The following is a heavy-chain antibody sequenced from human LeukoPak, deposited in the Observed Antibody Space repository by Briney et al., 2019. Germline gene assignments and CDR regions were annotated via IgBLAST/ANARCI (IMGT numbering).Heavy chain of an antibody. CDR1: GFTFSSYA. Sequence: RPGRSLRLSCAASGFTFSSYAMHWVRQAPGKGLEWVAVISYDGSNKYYADSVKGRFTISRGNAKNSLYLQMNSLRAEDTAVYYCARDRNGGYWGQGTLVTVSS. CDR3: ARDRNGGY. V-gene: IGHV3-30*07. D-gene: IGHD3-10*01. J-gene: IGHJ4*02. CDR2: ISYDGSNK.